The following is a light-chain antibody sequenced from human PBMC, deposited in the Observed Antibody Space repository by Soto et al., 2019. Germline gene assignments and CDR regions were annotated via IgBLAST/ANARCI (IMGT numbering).Light chain of an antibody. CDR2: DAS. CDR3: HQYNYYRPT. CDR1: QSVSGW. V-gene: IGKV1-5*01. J-gene: IGKJ1*01. Sequence: DIQLTQSPSTLSASVGDTVTVTCRASQSVSGWLAWYQQKPGEAPKLLIYDASSLEGGVPSRFSGSGSGTEFTLTISSLQPDDFATYYCHQYNYYRPTFGQGTKVDIK.